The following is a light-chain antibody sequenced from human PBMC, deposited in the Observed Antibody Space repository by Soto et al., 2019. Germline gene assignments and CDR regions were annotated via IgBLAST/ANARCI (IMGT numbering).Light chain of an antibody. CDR1: SGDVGGYYY. Sequence: LTQPASVSGSPGQSITISCTGTSGDVGGYYYVSWYQQLPGKAPKLMISEVSNRPSGVSNRFSGSKSGNTASLTISGLQAEDEADYYCSSYTAGGTIFGTGTKVTVL. CDR2: EVS. CDR3: SSYTAGGTI. V-gene: IGLV2-14*01. J-gene: IGLJ1*01.